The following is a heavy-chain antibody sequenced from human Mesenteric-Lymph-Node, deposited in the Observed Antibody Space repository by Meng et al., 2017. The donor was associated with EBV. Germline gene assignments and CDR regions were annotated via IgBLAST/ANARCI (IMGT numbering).Heavy chain of an antibody. V-gene: IGHV4-39*07. Sequence: LQLQVPGPGLLKPPSALSLTCLVSGGSISNSNSYWGWIRQPPGKGLEWIGNMYKDGNNHYNPSLKSRVTISADTSKNQFSLKMRSVTAADTAVYYCARTGMGWLYYFDYWGQGTLVTVSS. D-gene: IGHD5-12*01. J-gene: IGHJ4*02. CDR2: MYKDGNN. CDR1: GGSISNSNSY. CDR3: ARTGMGWLYYFDY.